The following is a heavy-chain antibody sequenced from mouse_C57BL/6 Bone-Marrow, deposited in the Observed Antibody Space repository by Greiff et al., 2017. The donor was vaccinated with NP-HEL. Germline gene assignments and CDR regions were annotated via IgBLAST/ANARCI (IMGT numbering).Heavy chain of an antibody. D-gene: IGHD1-1*01. CDR2: ISSGGDYI. Sequence: EVQRVESGEGLVKPGGSLKLSCAASGFTFSSYAMSWVRQTPEKRLEWVAYISSGGDYIYYADTVKGRFTISRDNARNTLYLQMSSLKSEDTAMYYCTRDPSITTVNAMDYWGQGTSVTVSS. CDR1: GFTFSSYA. CDR3: TRDPSITTVNAMDY. V-gene: IGHV5-9-1*02. J-gene: IGHJ4*01.